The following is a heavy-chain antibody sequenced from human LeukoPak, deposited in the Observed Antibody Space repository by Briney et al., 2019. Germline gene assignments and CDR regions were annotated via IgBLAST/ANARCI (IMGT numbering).Heavy chain of an antibody. D-gene: IGHD3-3*01. CDR2: ISYDGSNK. CDR1: GITFSSYG. Sequence: PGGSLRLSCAASGITFSSYGMHWVRQAPGKGLEWVAIISYDGSNKYYADSVKGRFTISRDNSKNTLYLQVNSLRAEDTAVYYCARGRVDYYFDYWGQGTLVTVSS. CDR3: ARGRVDYYFDY. J-gene: IGHJ4*02. V-gene: IGHV3-30*03.